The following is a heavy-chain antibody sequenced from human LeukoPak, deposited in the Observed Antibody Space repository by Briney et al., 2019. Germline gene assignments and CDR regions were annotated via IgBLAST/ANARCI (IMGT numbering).Heavy chain of an antibody. D-gene: IGHD6-19*01. CDR2: IIPIFGTA. CDR1: GGTFSCYA. J-gene: IGHJ6*03. CDR3: ARDRLAVAGTTDYYYYYYYMDV. Sequence: SVKVSCKASGGTFSCYAISWVRQAPGQGLEWMGRIIPIFGTANYAQKFQGRVTITTDESTSTAYMELSSLRSEDTAVYYCARDRLAVAGTTDYYYYYYYMDVWGKGTTVTVSS. V-gene: IGHV1-69*05.